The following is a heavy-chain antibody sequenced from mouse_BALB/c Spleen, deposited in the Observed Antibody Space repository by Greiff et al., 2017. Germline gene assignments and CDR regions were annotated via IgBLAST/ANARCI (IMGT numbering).Heavy chain of an antibody. J-gene: IGHJ4*01. CDR3: ATYGNYVRYAMDY. CDR2: IDPANGNT. V-gene: IGHV14-3*02. CDR1: GFNIKDTY. Sequence: EVQLQQSGAELVRSGASVKLSCTASGFNIKDTYMHWVKQRPEQGLEWIGRIDPANGNTKYDPKFQGKATITADTSSNTAYLQLSSLTSEDTAVYYCATYGNYVRYAMDYWGQGTSVTVSS. D-gene: IGHD2-1*01.